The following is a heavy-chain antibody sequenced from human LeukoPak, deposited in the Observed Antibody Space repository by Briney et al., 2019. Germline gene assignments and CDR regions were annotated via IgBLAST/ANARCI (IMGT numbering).Heavy chain of an antibody. Sequence: SETLSLTCAVSGGSISSSNWWSWVRQPPGKGLEWIGEIYHSGSTNYNPSLKSRVTISVDKSKNQFSLKLSSVTAADTAVYYCARSWDYYGSGGYFSYWGQGTLVTVSS. CDR2: IYHSGST. D-gene: IGHD3-10*01. CDR1: GGSISSSNW. J-gene: IGHJ4*02. CDR3: ARSWDYYGSGGYFSY. V-gene: IGHV4-4*02.